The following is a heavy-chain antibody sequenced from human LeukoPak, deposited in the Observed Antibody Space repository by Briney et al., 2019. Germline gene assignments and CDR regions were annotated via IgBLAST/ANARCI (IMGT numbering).Heavy chain of an antibody. J-gene: IGHJ5*02. CDR3: AREWGCGYDRCFNWFDP. D-gene: IGHD5-12*01. Sequence: SETLSLTCTVSGGSISSSSYYWGWIRQPPGKGLEWIGSIYYSGSTYYNPSLKSRVTISVDTSKNQFSLKLSSVTAADTAVYYCAREWGCGYDRCFNWFDPWGQGTLVTVSS. CDR2: IYYSGST. CDR1: GGSISSSSYY. V-gene: IGHV4-39*07.